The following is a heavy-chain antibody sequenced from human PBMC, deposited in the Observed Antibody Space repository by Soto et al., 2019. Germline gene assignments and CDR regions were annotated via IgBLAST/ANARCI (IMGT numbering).Heavy chain of an antibody. CDR2: IWYDGSNK. J-gene: IGHJ4*02. CDR3: ARVSSGWSDVDY. CDR1: GCTFSSYG. Sequence: QVKLVESGGGVVQPGRSLRLSCAASGCTFSSYGMHWVRQAPGKGLEWVAVIWYDGSNKYYADSVKGRFTISRDNSKNTLYLQMNSLRAEDTAVYYCARVSSGWSDVDYWGQGTLVTVSS. V-gene: IGHV3-33*01. D-gene: IGHD6-19*01.